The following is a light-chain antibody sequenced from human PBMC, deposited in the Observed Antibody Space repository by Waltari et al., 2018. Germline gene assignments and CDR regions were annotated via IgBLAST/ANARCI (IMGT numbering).Light chain of an antibody. CDR1: SSDVRGYNY. Sequence: QSALTQPASVSGSPGQPIPISCTGTSSDVRGYNYVTWYQQHPGQAPKLMIYDVSKRPAGVSNRFSGSKSGNTASLTISGLQAEDEADYYCSSYTSSSTKVFGTGTKVTVL. V-gene: IGLV2-14*01. CDR2: DVS. J-gene: IGLJ1*01. CDR3: SSYTSSSTKV.